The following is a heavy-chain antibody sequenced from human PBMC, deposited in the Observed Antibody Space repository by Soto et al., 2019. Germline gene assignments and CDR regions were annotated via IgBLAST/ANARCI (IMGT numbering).Heavy chain of an antibody. CDR3: ARGGSIFIAIDH. D-gene: IGHD2-21*01. Sequence: SETLSLTCTVSGGPVSSGGFYWSWIRQPPGKGLEWLGYIYSSVSTTYNPSLKDRVTISDDTSKNQFSLTLTSVTAADAAVYLCARGGSIFIAIDHWGPGTLVTVSS. V-gene: IGHV4-61*08. CDR1: GGPVSSGGFY. J-gene: IGHJ4*02. CDR2: IYSSVST.